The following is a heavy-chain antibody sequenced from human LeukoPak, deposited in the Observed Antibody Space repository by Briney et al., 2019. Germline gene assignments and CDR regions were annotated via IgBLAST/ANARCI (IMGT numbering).Heavy chain of an antibody. D-gene: IGHD3-10*01. CDR3: ARRYLWFEDY. J-gene: IGHJ4*02. CDR1: GGSISSSSYY. V-gene: IGHV4-39*01. CDR2: IYYSGST. Sequence: NASETLSLTCTVSGGSISSSSYYWGWIRQPPGKGLEWIGSIYYSGSTYYNPSLKSRVTISVDTSKNQFSLKLSSVTAADTAVYYCARRYLWFEDYWGQGTLVTVSS.